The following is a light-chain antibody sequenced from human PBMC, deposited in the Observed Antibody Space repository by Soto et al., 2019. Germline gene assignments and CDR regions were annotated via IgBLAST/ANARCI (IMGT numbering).Light chain of an antibody. CDR3: QSYDSSRSGGV. J-gene: IGLJ1*01. CDR2: GNS. V-gene: IGLV1-40*01. Sequence: QSVLTQPPSVSGAPGQRVTISCTGSTSNIGTGYDVHWYQQLPGTAPKLLIYGNSNRPSGVPDRFSGSKSGTSASLAITGLQAEDEADDYCQSYDSSRSGGVFGTGTKVTVL. CDR1: TSNIGTGYD.